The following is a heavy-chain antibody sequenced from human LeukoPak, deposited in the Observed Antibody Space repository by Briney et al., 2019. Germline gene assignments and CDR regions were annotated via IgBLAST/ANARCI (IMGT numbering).Heavy chain of an antibody. CDR3: ARGTTLSLGYCSSTSCYDFDY. Sequence: GASVKVSCKASGYTFTSYGISWVRQAPGQGLEWMGWISAYNGNTNYAQKLQGRVTMTTDTSTSTAYMELRSLRSDDTAVYYCARGTTLSLGYCSSTSCYDFDYWGQGTLVTVPS. D-gene: IGHD2-2*01. CDR1: GYTFTSYG. J-gene: IGHJ4*02. CDR2: ISAYNGNT. V-gene: IGHV1-18*01.